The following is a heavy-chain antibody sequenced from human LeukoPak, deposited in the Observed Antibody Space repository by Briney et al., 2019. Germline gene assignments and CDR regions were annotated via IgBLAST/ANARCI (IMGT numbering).Heavy chain of an antibody. CDR1: GYTFTSYG. CDR2: ISAYNGNT. Sequence: ASVKVSCKASGYTFTSYGISWVRQAPGQELEWMVWISAYNGNTNYAQKLQGRVTMTTDTSTSTAYMELRSLRSDDTAVYYCARVVGYYDSSGYYSSTGRFDPWGQGTLVTVSS. V-gene: IGHV1-18*01. CDR3: ARVVGYYDSSGYYSSTGRFDP. D-gene: IGHD3-22*01. J-gene: IGHJ5*02.